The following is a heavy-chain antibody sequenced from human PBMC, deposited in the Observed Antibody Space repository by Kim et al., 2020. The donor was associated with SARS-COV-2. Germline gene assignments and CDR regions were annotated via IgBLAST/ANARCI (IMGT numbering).Heavy chain of an antibody. CDR1: GGSFSGYY. V-gene: IGHV4-34*01. D-gene: IGHD2-2*01. Sequence: SETLSLTCAVYGGSFSGYYWSWIRQPPGKGLEWIGEINHSGSTNYNPSLKSRVTISVDTSKNQFSLKLSSVTAADTAVYYCARASASGVRIRYFDLWGRGTLVTVSS. CDR3: ARASASGVRIRYFDL. CDR2: INHSGST. J-gene: IGHJ2*01.